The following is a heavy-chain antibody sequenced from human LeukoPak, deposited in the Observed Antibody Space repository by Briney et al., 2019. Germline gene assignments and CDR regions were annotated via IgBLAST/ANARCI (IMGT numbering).Heavy chain of an antibody. CDR1: GFTFSSYA. CDR3: AREVGGLLTVDY. CDR2: ISYDGSNK. D-gene: IGHD1-26*01. J-gene: IGHJ4*02. Sequence: PGGSLRLSCAASGFTFSSYAMHWVRQAPGKGLEWVAVISYDGSNKYYADSVKGRFTISRDNSKNTLYLQMNSLRAEDTAVYYCAREVGGLLTVDYWGQGTLVTVSS. V-gene: IGHV3-30-3*01.